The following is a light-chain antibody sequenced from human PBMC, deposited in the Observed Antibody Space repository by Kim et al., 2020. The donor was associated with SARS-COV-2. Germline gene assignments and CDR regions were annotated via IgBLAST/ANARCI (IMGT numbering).Light chain of an antibody. CDR1: QSVSSS. CDR3: QQYNSWPRT. V-gene: IGKV3-15*01. Sequence: EIVMTQSPATLSVSPGERAALSCRASQSVSSSLAWYQQKPGQAPRLLIYGASTRATGIPARFSGSGSGTEFTLTISSLQSEDFAVYYCQQYNSWPRTFGPGTKVDIK. CDR2: GAS. J-gene: IGKJ1*01.